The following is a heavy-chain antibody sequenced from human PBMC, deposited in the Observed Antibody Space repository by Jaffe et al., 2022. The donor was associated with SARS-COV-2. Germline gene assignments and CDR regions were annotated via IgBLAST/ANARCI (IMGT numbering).Heavy chain of an antibody. Sequence: QLQLQESGPGLVKPSETLSLTCTVSGGSISSSSYYWGWIRQPPGKGLEWIGSIYYSGSTYYNPSLKSRVTISVDTSKNQFSLKLSSVTAADTAVYYCARHGDESLLDIVVVPAAIDYYYGMDVWGQGTTVTVSS. CDR2: IYYSGST. J-gene: IGHJ6*02. CDR3: ARHGDESLLDIVVVPAAIDYYYGMDV. V-gene: IGHV4-39*01. D-gene: IGHD2-2*03. CDR1: GGSISSSSYY.